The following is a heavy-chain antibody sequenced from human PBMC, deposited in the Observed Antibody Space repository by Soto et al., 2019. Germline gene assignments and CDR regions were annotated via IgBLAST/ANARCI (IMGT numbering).Heavy chain of an antibody. CDR1: GFTVSSNY. Sequence: EVQLVESGGGLVQPGGSLRLSCAASGFTVSSNYMSWVRQAPGKGLEWVSVIYSGGSTYYADSVKGRFTISRDNSKYTLYLQMNSLRAEDTAVYYCARVSNPPLNYDFWSGYYIPVDGWFDHWGQGTLVTVSS. J-gene: IGHJ5*02. D-gene: IGHD3-3*01. CDR3: ARVSNPPLNYDFWSGYYIPVDGWFDH. CDR2: IYSGGST. V-gene: IGHV3-66*01.